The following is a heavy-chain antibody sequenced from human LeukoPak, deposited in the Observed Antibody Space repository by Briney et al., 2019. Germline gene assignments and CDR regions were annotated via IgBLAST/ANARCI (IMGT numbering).Heavy chain of an antibody. CDR1: GYTLTELS. J-gene: IGHJ4*02. CDR3: ATAVGATSSPFDC. Sequence: GASVKVSCKVSGYTLTELSMHWVRQAPGKGLEWMGGFDPEDDETIYAQKFQGRVTMTEDTSTDTAYMELSSLRSEDTAVYYCATAVGATSSPFDCWGQGTLVTVSS. D-gene: IGHD1-26*01. CDR2: FDPEDDET. V-gene: IGHV1-24*01.